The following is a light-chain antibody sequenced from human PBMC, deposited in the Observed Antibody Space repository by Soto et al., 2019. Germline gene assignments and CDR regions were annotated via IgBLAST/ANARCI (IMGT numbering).Light chain of an antibody. J-gene: IGKJ4*01. CDR1: QSVDTY. Sequence: EIVLTQSPATLSLSPGERATLSCRASQSVDTYMVWYQQKPGQPPRLLIYDASNRATGIPARFSGSGFGTDFTLTISSLEPEDFAVYYCQQRYIWPPLSFGEGTTLDI. CDR2: DAS. V-gene: IGKV3-11*01. CDR3: QQRYIWPPLS.